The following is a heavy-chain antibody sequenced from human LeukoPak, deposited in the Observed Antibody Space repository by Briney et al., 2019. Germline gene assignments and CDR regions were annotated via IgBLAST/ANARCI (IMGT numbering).Heavy chain of an antibody. D-gene: IGHD3-10*01. V-gene: IGHV1-18*01. CDR2: ISAYNGNT. CDR1: GYTFISYG. J-gene: IGHJ6*03. CDR3: ARGYGSQYYYYMDV. Sequence: ASVKVSCKASGYTFISYGISWVRQAPGQGLEWMGWISAYNGNTNYAQKLQGRVTMTTDTSTSTAYMELRSLRSDDTAVYYCARGYGSQYYYYMDVWGKGTTVTISS.